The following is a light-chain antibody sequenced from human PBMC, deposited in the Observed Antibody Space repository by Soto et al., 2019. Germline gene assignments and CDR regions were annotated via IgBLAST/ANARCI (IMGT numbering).Light chain of an antibody. CDR1: QGVSSY. V-gene: IGKV3-11*01. Sequence: EVVLTQFPATLSLSPGDGATLSCRASQGVSSYLAWYQQKRGQAPRLLIYDSSNRATGIPARFSGSGSGTDFSLIISSLEPEDFAVYYCQQRSVWPLTFGGGTKVEIK. CDR3: QQRSVWPLT. CDR2: DSS. J-gene: IGKJ4*01.